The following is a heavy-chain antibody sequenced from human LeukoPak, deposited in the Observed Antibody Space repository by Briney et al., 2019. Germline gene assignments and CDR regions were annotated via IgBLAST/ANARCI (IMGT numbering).Heavy chain of an antibody. V-gene: IGHV4-59*01. CDR2: IYYSGST. D-gene: IGHD3-3*01. Sequence: PSETLSLTCTVSGGSISSYYWSWIRQPPGKGLEWIGYIYYSGSTNYNPSLKSQVTISVDTSKNQFSLKLSSVTAADTAVYYCAGAGITIFGVVPGPRPFDYWGQGTLVTVSS. J-gene: IGHJ4*02. CDR1: GGSISSYY. CDR3: AGAGITIFGVVPGPRPFDY.